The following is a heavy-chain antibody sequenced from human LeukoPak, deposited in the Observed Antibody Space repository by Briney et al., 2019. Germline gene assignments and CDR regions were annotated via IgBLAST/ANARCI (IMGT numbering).Heavy chain of an antibody. CDR3: ARHHRSGYYEVDY. Sequence: SETLSLTCTVSGGSISSSDYYWGWIPQPPGRGLEWIGPIYYSGSTSYNSSLKSRVTMSVDTSKNQFSLKLSSVTAADTAVYYCARHHRSGYYEVDYWGQGTLVTVSS. CDR1: GGSISSSDYY. V-gene: IGHV4-39*01. CDR2: IYYSGST. J-gene: IGHJ4*02. D-gene: IGHD6-25*01.